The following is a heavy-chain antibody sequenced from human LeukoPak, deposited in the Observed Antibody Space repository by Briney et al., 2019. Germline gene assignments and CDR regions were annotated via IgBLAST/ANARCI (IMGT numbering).Heavy chain of an antibody. D-gene: IGHD4/OR15-4a*01. CDR1: GGSFSGYY. CDR2: INHSERT. Sequence: SETLSLTCAVYGGSFSGYYWSWIRQPPGKGLEWIGEINHSERTNYNPSLKSRVTISVDTSKNQFSLKLSSVTAADTAVYYCARQNYGAAPLRYWGQGTLVTVSS. V-gene: IGHV4-34*01. CDR3: ARQNYGAAPLRY. J-gene: IGHJ4*02.